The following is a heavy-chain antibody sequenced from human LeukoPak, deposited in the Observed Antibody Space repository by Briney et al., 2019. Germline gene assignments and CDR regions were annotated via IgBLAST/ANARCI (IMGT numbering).Heavy chain of an antibody. D-gene: IGHD6-19*01. CDR2: INPNSGNT. V-gene: IGHV1-8*01. Sequence: GASVKVSCKASGYTFTSYDINWVRQATGQGLEWMGWINPNSGNTGYAQKFQGRVTMTRNTSISTAYMELSSLRSEDTAVYYCARGHRYSSGQVNWFDPWGQGTLVTVSS. CDR1: GYTFTSYD. CDR3: ARGHRYSSGQVNWFDP. J-gene: IGHJ5*02.